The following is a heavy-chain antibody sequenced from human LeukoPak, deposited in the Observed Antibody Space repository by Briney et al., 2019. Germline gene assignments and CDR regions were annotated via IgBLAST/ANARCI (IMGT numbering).Heavy chain of an antibody. D-gene: IGHD4-17*01. V-gene: IGHV3-48*04. CDR1: GFTFSSYS. CDR3: TRGDYDDHLGDFDI. J-gene: IGHJ3*02. Sequence: WGSLRLSCAVSGFTFSSYSMNWVRQAPGKGLEWISYIGATVSTIYYAASVKGRVTISRDNAKNSLYLQMNSLRAEDTAVYYCTRGDYDDHLGDFDIWGQGTLVAVSS. CDR2: IGATVSTI.